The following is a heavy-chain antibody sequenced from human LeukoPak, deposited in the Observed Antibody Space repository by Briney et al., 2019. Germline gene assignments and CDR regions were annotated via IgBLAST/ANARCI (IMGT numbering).Heavy chain of an antibody. CDR1: GDSISSSSSY. V-gene: IGHV4-61*05. CDR2: IYYSGST. D-gene: IGHD2-2*01. CDR3: ARGVPAAGGYYDY. Sequence: SETLSLTCTVSGDSISSSSSYWGSIRQPPGKGLEWIAYIYYSGSTNYNPSLKSRVTISVDTSKNQFSLKLSSVTAADTAVYYCARGVPAAGGYYDYWGQGTLVTVSS. J-gene: IGHJ4*02.